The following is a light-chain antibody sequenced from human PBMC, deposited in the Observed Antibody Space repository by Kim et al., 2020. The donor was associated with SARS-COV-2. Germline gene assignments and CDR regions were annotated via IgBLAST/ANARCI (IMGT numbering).Light chain of an antibody. Sequence: GKTVTISCTRTNGSIAINYVQWYQQRPGSSPTTVIYEDAQRPSGVPDRFSGSIDSSSNSASLTISGLETEDEADYYCQSYDSTFWVFGGGTQLTVL. V-gene: IGLV6-57*01. CDR1: NGSIAINY. J-gene: IGLJ3*02. CDR3: QSYDSTFWV. CDR2: EDA.